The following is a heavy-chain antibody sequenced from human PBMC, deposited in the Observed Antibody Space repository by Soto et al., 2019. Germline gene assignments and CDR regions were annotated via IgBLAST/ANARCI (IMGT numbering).Heavy chain of an antibody. CDR1: GGSFSGYY. J-gene: IGHJ6*02. V-gene: IGHV4-34*01. Sequence: QVQLQQWGAGLLKPSETLSLTCAVYGGSFSGYYWSWIRQPPGKGLEWIGEINHSGSTNYNPSLTSRVTISVDTSKNQFSLKLSSVTAADTAVYYCARGRRYYGMDVWGQGTTVTVSS. CDR2: INHSGST. CDR3: ARGRRYYGMDV.